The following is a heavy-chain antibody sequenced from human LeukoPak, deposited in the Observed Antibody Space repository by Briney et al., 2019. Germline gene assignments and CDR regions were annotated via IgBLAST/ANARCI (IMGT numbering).Heavy chain of an antibody. J-gene: IGHJ4*02. CDR1: GFTFSSYW. V-gene: IGHV3-74*01. CDR2: INSDGSST. CDR3: ARESSSWYVDY. D-gene: IGHD6-13*01. Sequence: YPGGSLRLSCAASGFTFSSYWMHWVRQAPGKGVVWVSRINSDGSSTSYADSVKGRFTISRDNAKNTLYLRMNSLRAEDTAVYYCARESSSWYVDYWGQGTLVTVSS.